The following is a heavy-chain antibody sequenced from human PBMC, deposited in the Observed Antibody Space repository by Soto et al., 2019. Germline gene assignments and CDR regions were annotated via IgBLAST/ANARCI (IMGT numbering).Heavy chain of an antibody. V-gene: IGHV1-18*01. J-gene: IGHJ4*02. Sequence: ASVKVSCKASGYTFTSYGISWVRQAPGQGLEWMGWISAYNGNTNYAQKLQGRVTMTTDTSTSTAYMELRSPRSDDTAVYYCARGVTIFGVVINYFDYWGQGTLVTVSS. CDR1: GYTFTSYG. CDR3: ARGVTIFGVVINYFDY. D-gene: IGHD3-3*01. CDR2: ISAYNGNT.